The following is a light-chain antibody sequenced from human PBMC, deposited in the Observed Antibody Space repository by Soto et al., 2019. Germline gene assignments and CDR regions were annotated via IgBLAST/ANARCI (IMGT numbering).Light chain of an antibody. J-gene: IGKJ1*01. V-gene: IGKV3-20*01. CDR2: GAS. CDR1: QSVSSSY. CDR3: QQYGPET. Sequence: EIVLTQSPGTLSLSPGERATLSCRASQSVSSSYLAWYQQKPGQAPRLLIYGASSRATGIPDRFSGSGSGTDFTLTISRLEPEDFAVYYWQQYGPETFGQGTKV.